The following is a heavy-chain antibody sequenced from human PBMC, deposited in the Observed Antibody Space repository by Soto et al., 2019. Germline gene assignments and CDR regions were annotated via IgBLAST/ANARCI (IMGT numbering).Heavy chain of an antibody. CDR1: GYTFTSYG. CDR2: ISAYNGNT. CDR3: ARVCMTSTVTTDYHWFEP. D-gene: IGHD4-17*01. J-gene: IGHJ5*02. Sequence: QVQLVQSGAEVKKPGASVKVSCKASGYTFTSYGISWVRQAPGQGLEWMGWISAYNGNTNYAQKLQGRVTMTTDTPTSTDYMELRRLRSDGRAVYYCARVCMTSTVTTDYHWFEPWGQGTLVTVSS. V-gene: IGHV1-18*01.